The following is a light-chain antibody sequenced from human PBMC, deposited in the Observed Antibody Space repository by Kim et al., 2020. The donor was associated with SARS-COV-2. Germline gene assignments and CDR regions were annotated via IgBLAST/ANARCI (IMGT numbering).Light chain of an antibody. Sequence: ELTQPPSASGTPGQRVTISCSGSSSNIGSNTVNWYQQLPGTAPKLLIYSNNQRPSGVPDRFSGSKSGTSASLAISGLQSEDEADYYCAAWDDSLNVVFGGGTQRT. CDR1: SSNIGSNT. CDR2: SNN. CDR3: AAWDDSLNVV. J-gene: IGLJ2*01. V-gene: IGLV1-44*01.